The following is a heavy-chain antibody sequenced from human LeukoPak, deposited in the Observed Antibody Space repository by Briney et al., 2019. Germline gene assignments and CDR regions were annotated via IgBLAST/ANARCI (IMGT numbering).Heavy chain of an antibody. CDR2: TYYRSKWYN. J-gene: IGHJ4*02. V-gene: IGHV6-1*01. CDR1: GDSVSSNSVA. Sequence: SQTLSLTCAISGDSVSSNSVAWNWIRQSSSRGLEWLGRTYYRSKWYNDCAVSVKSRITINPDTSKNQFSLQLNSVTPEDTAVYYCARSDYYFDYWGQGTLVTVSS. CDR3: ARSDYYFDY.